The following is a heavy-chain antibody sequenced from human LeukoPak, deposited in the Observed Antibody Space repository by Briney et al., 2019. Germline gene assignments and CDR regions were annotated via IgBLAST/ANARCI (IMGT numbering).Heavy chain of an antibody. D-gene: IGHD6-19*01. CDR3: ARESSSGIDY. CDR1: GYTFTSYA. J-gene: IGHJ4*02. Sequence: SVKVSCKASGYTFTSYAMHWVRQAPGQGLEWMGGIIPIFGTANYAQKFQGRVTITADESTSTAYMELSSLRSEDTAVYYCARESSSGIDYWGQGTLVTVSS. V-gene: IGHV1-69*13. CDR2: IIPIFGTA.